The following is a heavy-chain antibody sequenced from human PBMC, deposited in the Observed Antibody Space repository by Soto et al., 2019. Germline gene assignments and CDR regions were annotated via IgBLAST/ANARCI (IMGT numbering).Heavy chain of an antibody. CDR1: GFTFSSYG. J-gene: IGHJ4*02. V-gene: IGHV3-33*01. CDR3: ARDFLTYYYDSSGYAFDY. CDR2: IWYDGSNR. D-gene: IGHD3-22*01. Sequence: QVQLVESGGGVVQPGRSLRLSCAASGFTFSSYGMHWVRQAPGKGLEWVAVIWYDGSNRYYADSVKGRFTISRDNSKNTLYLQMNSLRAEDTAVYYCARDFLTYYYDSSGYAFDYWGQGILVTISS.